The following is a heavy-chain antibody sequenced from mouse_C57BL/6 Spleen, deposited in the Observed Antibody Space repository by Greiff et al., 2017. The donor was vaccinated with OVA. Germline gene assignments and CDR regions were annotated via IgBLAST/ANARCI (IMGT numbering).Heavy chain of an antibody. Sequence: EVKLQQSGPELVKPGASVKISCKASGYSFTDYNMHWVKQSHGKSLEWIGVINRNYGTTSYNHTFKGKATLTVDQSSSTAYMQLNSLSSEDSAVYYCARSSYYVLAYWGQGTLVTVSA. V-gene: IGHV1-39*01. CDR3: ARSSYYVLAY. J-gene: IGHJ3*01. CDR2: INRNYGTT. D-gene: IGHD1-1*01. CDR1: GYSFTDYN.